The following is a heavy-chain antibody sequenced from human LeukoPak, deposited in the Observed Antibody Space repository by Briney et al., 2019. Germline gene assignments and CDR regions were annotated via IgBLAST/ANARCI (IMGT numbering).Heavy chain of an antibody. V-gene: IGHV1-18*01. J-gene: IGHJ6*02. D-gene: IGHD6-13*01. Sequence: GASVKVSCKASGYTFTSYGISWVRQAPGQGLEWMGWISAYNGNTNYAQKLQGRVTMTTDTSTSTAYMELRSLRSDDTAEYYCARDSRDQQQLVIGLGMDVWGQGTTVTVSS. CDR3: ARDSRDQQQLVIGLGMDV. CDR1: GYTFTSYG. CDR2: ISAYNGNT.